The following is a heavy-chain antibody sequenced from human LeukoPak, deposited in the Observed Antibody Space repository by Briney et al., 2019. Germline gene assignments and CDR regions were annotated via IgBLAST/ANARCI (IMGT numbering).Heavy chain of an antibody. CDR1: GGSISSYY. CDR2: IYTRGST. Sequence: SSESLSLTCTLSGGSISSYYKSWIRQPAGKGLEWIGPIYTRGSTNYNPSLKSGVTISVDKSKNPFSLKLGAVTATDTAVYYCARAYGVGVPAAMTRLGFDSWGQGTLVTVSS. J-gene: IGHJ4*02. D-gene: IGHD2-2*01. CDR3: ARAYGVGVPAAMTRLGFDS. V-gene: IGHV4-4*07.